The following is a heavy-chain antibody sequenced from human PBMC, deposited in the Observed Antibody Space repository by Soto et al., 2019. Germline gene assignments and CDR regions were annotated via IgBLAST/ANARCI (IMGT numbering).Heavy chain of an antibody. D-gene: IGHD6-13*01. V-gene: IGHV1-2*02. CDR3: ARGLEYSSSWYPTPIPRYLQH. J-gene: IGHJ1*01. CDR1: GYTFTGYY. CDR2: INPNSGDT. Sequence: ASVKVSCKASGYTFTGYYVHWVRQAPGQGLEWMGWINPNSGDTYHAQRFQGRVTMTRNTSIRTAYMELSSLTSEDTAVYYCARGLEYSSSWYPTPIPRYLQHGGQGSLVSVSS.